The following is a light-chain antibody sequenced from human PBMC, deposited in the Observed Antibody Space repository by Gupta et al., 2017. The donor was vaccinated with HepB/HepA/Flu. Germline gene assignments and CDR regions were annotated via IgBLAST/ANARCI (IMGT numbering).Light chain of an antibody. CDR1: RSNIGTGYD. CDR3: QSYDNTLSGVV. V-gene: IGLV1-40*01. J-gene: IGLJ3*02. CDR2: GDN. Sequence: QSVLTHPPSVSGAPGQRVTIPCTGSRSNIGTGYDVHWYQQFPGTAPKLHIYGDNNRPSGVPDRFSCSKSGTSASLAMTGLQTEDEADYYCQSYDNTLSGVVFGGGTKVTVL.